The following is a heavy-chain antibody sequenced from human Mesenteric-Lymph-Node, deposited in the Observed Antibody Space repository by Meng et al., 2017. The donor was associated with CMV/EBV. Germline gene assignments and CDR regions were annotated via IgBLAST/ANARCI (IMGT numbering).Heavy chain of an antibody. Sequence: TGCNINWMRRDPGQGLEWMGWINPDSGATKYAKKFQDRDTLTSETSIITAYMEMSRLTHDDTAVYFCARVSDFYDRHGYRNSRSLDKWGQGSLVTVSS. D-gene: IGHD3/OR15-3a*01. CDR3: ARVSDFYDRHGYRNSRSLDK. V-gene: IGHV1-2*02. J-gene: IGHJ4*02. CDR1: TGCN. CDR2: INPDSGAT.